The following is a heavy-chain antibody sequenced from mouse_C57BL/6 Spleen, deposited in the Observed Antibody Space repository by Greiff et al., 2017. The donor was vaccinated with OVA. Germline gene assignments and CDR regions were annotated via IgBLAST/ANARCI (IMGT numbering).Heavy chain of an antibody. Sequence: DVKLVESGGGLVQPGGSLSLSCAASGFTFTDYYMSWVRQPPGKALEWLGFIRNKAHGYTTEYSASVKGRFTISRDNSQSILYLQINALRAEDSATYDCARAVVADFDVWGTGTTVTVSS. V-gene: IGHV7-3*01. CDR1: GFTFTDYY. J-gene: IGHJ1*03. CDR2: IRNKAHGYTT. D-gene: IGHD1-1*01. CDR3: ARAVVADFDV.